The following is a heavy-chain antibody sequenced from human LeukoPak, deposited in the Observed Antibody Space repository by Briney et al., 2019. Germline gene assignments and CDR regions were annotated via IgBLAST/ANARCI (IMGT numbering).Heavy chain of an antibody. V-gene: IGHV3-23*01. J-gene: IGHJ6*02. CDR3: AKNVEVAGTWYYYDGMDV. CDR2: ISGSGDST. CDR1: GFTFSGYA. D-gene: IGHD6-19*01. Sequence: PGASLRLSCAASGFTFSGYAMSWVRQSPGKGLEWVSTISGSGDSTYYADSVKGRFTISRDNSKNTLFLQMNSLRAEDTAVYYCAKNVEVAGTWYYYDGMDVWGQGTTVTVSS.